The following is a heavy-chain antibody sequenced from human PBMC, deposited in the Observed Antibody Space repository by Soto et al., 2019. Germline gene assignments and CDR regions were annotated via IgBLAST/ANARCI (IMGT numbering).Heavy chain of an antibody. D-gene: IGHD2-15*01. J-gene: IGHJ5*02. V-gene: IGHV3-30-3*01. CDR3: ARVSALRAFDP. CDR1: GFIFSSYA. Sequence: QVQLVESGGGVVQPGRSLRLSCAASGFIFSSYALHWVRQAPGKGLEWVALISYDGSTKYYADSVKGRFTISRDNSKNTLYLQMNSLRAEDTAVYYCARVSALRAFDPWGQGTLVTVSS. CDR2: ISYDGSTK.